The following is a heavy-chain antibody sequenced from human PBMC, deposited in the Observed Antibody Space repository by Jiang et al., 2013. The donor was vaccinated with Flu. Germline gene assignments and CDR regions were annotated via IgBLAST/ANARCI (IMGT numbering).Heavy chain of an antibody. CDR1: GFSFNYYP. CDR2: IRFDGSEK. CDR3: ATLRGSSFDTYLMDF. V-gene: IGHV3-30*02. Sequence: VQLVESGGGVVQPGGSLTLSCAASGFSFNYYPMYWVRQAPGQGLEWVSSIRFDGSEKYFADSVKGRFSISRDNSKSTLYLQMNSLRPEDTAVYYCATLRGSSFDTYLMDFWGQGTLVSVSS. D-gene: IGHD2-15*01. J-gene: IGHJ4*02.